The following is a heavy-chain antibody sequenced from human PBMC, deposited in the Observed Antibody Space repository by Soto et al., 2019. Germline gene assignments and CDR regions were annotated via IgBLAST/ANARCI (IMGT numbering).Heavy chain of an antibody. CDR1: GGTFNRYT. J-gene: IGHJ6*02. CDR2: IIPILGTA. Sequence: VQLVQSGAEVKKPGSSVKLSCKASGGTFNRYTISWVRQAPGQGLEWMGGIIPILGTANYAQKFQGRVAIIADESTSEAYMELRSLRSEDTAVYYCALWGFRDGNNSKYNYSGMDVWGQGTTVTVSS. CDR3: ALWGFRDGNNSKYNYSGMDV. V-gene: IGHV1-69*01. D-gene: IGHD1-1*01.